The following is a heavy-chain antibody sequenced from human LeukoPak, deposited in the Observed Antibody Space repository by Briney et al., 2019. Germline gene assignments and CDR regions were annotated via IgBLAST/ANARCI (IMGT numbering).Heavy chain of an antibody. V-gene: IGHV1-2*02. J-gene: IGHJ1*01. CDR3: ARGSFSADAPLVLDYFHH. Sequence: ASVKVSCKTSGYTFTGQYLHWVRQAPGQGLEWMGWINPNSGGTNYAQKFQGRVTMTRDTSISTAYMELSRLKSDDTAVYYCARGSFSADAPLVLDYFHHWGQGTLVTVSS. CDR2: INPNSGGT. D-gene: IGHD5-18*01. CDR1: GYTFTGQY.